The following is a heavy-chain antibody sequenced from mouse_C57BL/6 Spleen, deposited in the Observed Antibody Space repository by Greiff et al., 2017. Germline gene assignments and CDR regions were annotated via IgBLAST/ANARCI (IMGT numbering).Heavy chain of an antibody. V-gene: IGHV5-4*01. Sequence: VQLKESGGGLVKPGGSLKLSCAASGFTFSSYAMSWVRQTPEKRLEWVATISDGGSYTYYPDNVKGRFTISRDNAKNNLYLQMSHLKSEDTAMYYCARGIYYDYDGFAYWGQGTLVTASA. CDR1: GFTFSSYA. D-gene: IGHD2-4*01. CDR3: ARGIYYDYDGFAY. CDR2: ISDGGSYT. J-gene: IGHJ3*01.